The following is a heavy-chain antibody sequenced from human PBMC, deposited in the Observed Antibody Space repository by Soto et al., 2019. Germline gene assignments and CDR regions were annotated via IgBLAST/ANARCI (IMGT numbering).Heavy chain of an antibody. CDR2: ISTYNGNT. J-gene: IGHJ6*02. D-gene: IGHD3-22*01. Sequence: QVQLVQSGAEVKKPGASVKVSCKASGYTFINYGISWVRQAPGQGLEWMGWISTYNGNTKYAQKVRGRVTMTTDTSTSTAYMELRSLRSDDTAVYYCARWLRKGMHVWGQGTTVAVSS. CDR3: ARWLRKGMHV. V-gene: IGHV1-18*01. CDR1: GYTFINYG.